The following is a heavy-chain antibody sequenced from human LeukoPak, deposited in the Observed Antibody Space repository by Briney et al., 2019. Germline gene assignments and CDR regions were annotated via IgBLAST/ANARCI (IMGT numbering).Heavy chain of an antibody. CDR3: AKTENVGATVDAFGI. CDR2: TSYDGSNK. V-gene: IGHV3-30*18. CDR1: GFTFSSYG. J-gene: IGHJ3*02. D-gene: IGHD1-26*01. Sequence: GGSLRLSCAVSGFTFSSYGMHWVRQAPGKGLEWVAVTSYDGSNKSYADSVKGRFTISRDNSKNTLYLQMNSLRAEDTAVYYCAKTENVGATVDAFGIWGQGTMVTVSS.